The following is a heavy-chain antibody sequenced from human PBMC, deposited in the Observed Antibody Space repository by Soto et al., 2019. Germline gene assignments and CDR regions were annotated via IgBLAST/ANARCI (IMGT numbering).Heavy chain of an antibody. V-gene: IGHV5-10-1*01. Sequence: PRESLKISCQGSGYSFSTYWISWVRQMPGKGLEWIGRIDPSDSYTNYSPSFQGHVTISADKSISTAYLQWSSLKASDTAMYYCARHQPGTTYWFDYWGQGTLVTVSS. CDR1: GYSFSTYW. CDR3: ARHQPGTTYWFDY. CDR2: IDPSDSYT. D-gene: IGHD1-7*01. J-gene: IGHJ4*02.